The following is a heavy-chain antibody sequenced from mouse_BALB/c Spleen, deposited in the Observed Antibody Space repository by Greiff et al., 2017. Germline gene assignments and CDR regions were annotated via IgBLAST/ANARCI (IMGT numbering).Heavy chain of an antibody. J-gene: IGHJ3*01. CDR1: GYTFTSYW. D-gene: IGHD1-1*01. Sequence: QVQLQQPGAELVKPGASVKLSCKASGYTFTSYWMHWVKQRPGQGLEWIGYINPSTGYTEYNQKFKDKATLTADKSSSTAYMQLSSLTSEDSAVYYCAREGKLRGGFAYWGQGTLVTVSA. CDR3: AREGKLRGGFAY. CDR2: INPSTGYT. V-gene: IGHV1-7*01.